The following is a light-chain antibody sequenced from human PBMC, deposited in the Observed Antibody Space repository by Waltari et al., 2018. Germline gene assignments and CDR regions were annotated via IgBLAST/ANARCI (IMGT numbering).Light chain of an antibody. Sequence: EIVLTQSPDTLSLSPGDRAALSCRASQSLSSSYLAWYQQKPGQAPRLLIYGASSRATGIPDRFSGSGSETEFTLTISSLQSEDFAVYYCQQYYDGRTFGQGTKLEIK. J-gene: IGKJ2*01. CDR1: QSLSSSY. CDR3: QQYYDGRT. V-gene: IGKV3-20*01. CDR2: GAS.